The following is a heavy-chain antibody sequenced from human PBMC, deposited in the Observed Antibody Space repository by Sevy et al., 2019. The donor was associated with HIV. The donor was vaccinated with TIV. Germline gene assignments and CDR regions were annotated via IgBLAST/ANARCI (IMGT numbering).Heavy chain of an antibody. CDR2: ISYDGSHK. CDR1: GFIFGSYA. Sequence: GGSLRLSCAASGFIFGSYAMNWVRQAPGKGLEWVAVISYDGSHKYYAASLKGRFTISRDSSKNTLYLQMHSLRTDDTAVYYCARDPGSSWSSFDYWGQGTLVTVSS. D-gene: IGHD6-13*01. V-gene: IGHV3-30-3*01. CDR3: ARDPGSSWSSFDY. J-gene: IGHJ4*02.